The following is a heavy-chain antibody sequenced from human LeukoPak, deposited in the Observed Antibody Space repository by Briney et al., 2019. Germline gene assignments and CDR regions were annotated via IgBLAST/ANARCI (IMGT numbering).Heavy chain of an antibody. CDR1: GYTFTGYY. D-gene: IGHD2-2*01. CDR3: AREAREIVVVPAAIDSYYMDV. CDR2: INPNSGGT. J-gene: IGHJ6*03. V-gene: IGHV1-2*02. Sequence: GASVKVSCKASGYTFTGYYMHWVRQAPGQGLEWMGWINPNSGGTNYAQKFQGRVTMTRDTSISTAYMELSRLRSDDTAVYYCAREAREIVVVPAAIDSYYMDVWGKETTVTISS.